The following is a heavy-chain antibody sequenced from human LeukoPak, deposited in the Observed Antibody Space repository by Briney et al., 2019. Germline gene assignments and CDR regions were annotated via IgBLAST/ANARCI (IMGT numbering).Heavy chain of an antibody. CDR1: GYTFTSYG. D-gene: IGHD3-9*01. CDR2: ISAYNGNT. J-gene: IGHJ6*03. Sequence: ASVKVSCKASGYTFTSYGISWVRQAPGQGLEWMGWISAYNGNTNYAQKLQGRVTMTTDTSTSTAYMELRSLRSDDTAVYYCARDRLGYFDWLLPLTSYYYYMDVWGKGTTVTVSS. CDR3: ARDRLGYFDWLLPLTSYYYYMDV. V-gene: IGHV1-18*01.